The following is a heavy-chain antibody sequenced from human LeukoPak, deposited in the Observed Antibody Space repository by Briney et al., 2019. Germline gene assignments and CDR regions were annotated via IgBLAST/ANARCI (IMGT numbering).Heavy chain of an antibody. CDR2: IYNSATT. Sequence: SETLSLTCTVSGGSVSGYYWSWIRQLPGKEMEWNAYIYNSATTNYNPSLKSRVTVSVDTSKNKLSLTLSSVTAADTAIYYCARHEDGYFPMLHWGQGTLVTVSS. CDR1: GGSVSGYY. V-gene: IGHV4-59*08. J-gene: IGHJ4*02. D-gene: IGHD5-24*01. CDR3: ARHEDGYFPMLH.